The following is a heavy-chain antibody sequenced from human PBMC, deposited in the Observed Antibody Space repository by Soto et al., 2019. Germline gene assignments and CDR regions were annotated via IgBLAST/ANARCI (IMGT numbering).Heavy chain of an antibody. Sequence: QVQLQESGPGLVKPSQTLSLTCTVSGGSISSGGYYWSWIRQHPGKGLEWIGYIYYSGSTYYNPSLKSRVTLSVDTSKNQFSLKLSSVPAADTAVYYCARGGLYYDGSGSYPLDYWGQGTLVTVSS. CDR3: ARGGLYYDGSGSYPLDY. CDR1: GGSISSGGYY. V-gene: IGHV4-31*03. CDR2: IYYSGST. J-gene: IGHJ4*02. D-gene: IGHD3-10*01.